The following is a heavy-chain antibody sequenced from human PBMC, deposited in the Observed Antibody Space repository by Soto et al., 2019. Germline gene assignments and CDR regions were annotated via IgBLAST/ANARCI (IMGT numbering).Heavy chain of an antibody. V-gene: IGHV1-46*01. CDR1: GFSFSDYF. CDR2: INPSGDSR. D-gene: IGHD1-7*01. CDR3: ARGRSITGTTANYYYYGMDV. J-gene: IGHJ6*02. Sequence: ASVKVSCKASGFSFSDYFMHWVRQAPGQGLEWMGIINPSGDSRNYAQKFQGRVTITRDTSTSTVYMDLSSLRYEDTAVYYCARGRSITGTTANYYYYGMDVWGQGTTVTVSS.